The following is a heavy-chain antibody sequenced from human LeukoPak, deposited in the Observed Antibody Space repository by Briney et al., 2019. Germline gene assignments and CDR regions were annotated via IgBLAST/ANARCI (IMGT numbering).Heavy chain of an antibody. V-gene: IGHV3-53*01. CDR2: IYSGGST. CDR3: ARSRIGTFDY. D-gene: IGHD3-10*01. J-gene: IGHJ4*02. CDR1: GFTFSSYG. Sequence: SGGSLRLSCAASGFTFSSYGMSWVRQAPGKGLEWVSVIYSGGSTYYADSVKGRFTISRDNSKNTLYLQMNSLRAEDTAVYYCARSRIGTFDYWGQGTLVTVSS.